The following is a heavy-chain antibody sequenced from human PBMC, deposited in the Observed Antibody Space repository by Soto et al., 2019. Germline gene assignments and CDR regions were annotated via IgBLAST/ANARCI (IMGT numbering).Heavy chain of an antibody. Sequence: SETLSLTCAVYGGSFSGYYWSWIRQPPGKGLEWIGEINHSGSTNYNPSLKSRVTISVDTSKNQFSLKLSSVTAADTAVYYCASVTYYDFWSGHNYRMYVWGQGTTVPVSS. CDR2: INHSGST. D-gene: IGHD3-3*01. V-gene: IGHV4-34*01. J-gene: IGHJ6*02. CDR3: ASVTYYDFWSGHNYRMYV. CDR1: GGSFSGYY.